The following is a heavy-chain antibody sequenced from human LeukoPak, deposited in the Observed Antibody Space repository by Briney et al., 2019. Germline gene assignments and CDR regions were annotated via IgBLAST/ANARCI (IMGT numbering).Heavy chain of an antibody. CDR1: GGSISSYY. CDR3: ARVGGVPLGAFDI. J-gene: IGHJ3*02. V-gene: IGHV4-59*01. Sequence: SETLSLTCTVSGGSISSYYWSWIRQPPGKGLEWIGYMYNSGSTRSTNYNPSLTSRVTLSVDTSKNQFSLKLTSVIAADTAVYYCARVGGVPLGAFDIWGQGTMVTASS. D-gene: IGHD3-16*01. CDR2: MYNSGSTRST.